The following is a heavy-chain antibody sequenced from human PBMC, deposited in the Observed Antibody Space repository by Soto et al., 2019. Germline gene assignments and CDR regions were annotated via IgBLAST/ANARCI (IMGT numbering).Heavy chain of an antibody. D-gene: IGHD4-17*01. CDR2: ITPLLGMT. CDR1: GGSVNNFT. V-gene: IGHV1-69*02. J-gene: IGHJ4*02. Sequence: QVQLVQSGAEVKKPGSSVKVSCKASGGSVNNFTISWVRQAPGQGLEWMGRITPLLGMTNYAQTFQGIVTFTADKATNTAYMDVTSLRSDDTAVYYCARDASVGDWGQGTLVTVSS. CDR3: ARDASVGD.